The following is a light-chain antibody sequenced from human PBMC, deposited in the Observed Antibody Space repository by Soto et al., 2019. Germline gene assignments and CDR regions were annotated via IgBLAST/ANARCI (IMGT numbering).Light chain of an antibody. J-gene: IGKJ1*01. Sequence: DIQMTQSPSTLSASVGDRVTITCRASQSISSWLGWYQQKPGKAPKLLLYKASTLQTGVPSRFSGSGSATDFTLAISILQPDDSATYCCQQYNDNWTFGQGTKVEIK. CDR1: QSISSW. V-gene: IGKV1-5*03. CDR3: QQYNDNWT. CDR2: KAS.